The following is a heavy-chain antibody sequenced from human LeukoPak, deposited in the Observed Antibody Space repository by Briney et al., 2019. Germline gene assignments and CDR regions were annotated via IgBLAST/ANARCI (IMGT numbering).Heavy chain of an antibody. J-gene: IGHJ4*02. V-gene: IGHV4-59*01. Sequence: NTSETLSLTCTVSGGSISSYYWSWIRQPPGKGPEWIGYIYYSGSTNYNPSLKSRVTISVDTSKNQFSLKLSSVTAADTAVYYCAISVREGLYYFDYWGQGTLVTVSS. CDR2: IYYSGST. CDR3: AISVREGLYYFDY. CDR1: GGSISSYY.